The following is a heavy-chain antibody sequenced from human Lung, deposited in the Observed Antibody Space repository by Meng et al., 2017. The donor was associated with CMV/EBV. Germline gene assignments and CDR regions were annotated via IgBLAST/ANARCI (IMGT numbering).Heavy chain of an antibody. D-gene: IGHD1-7*01. V-gene: IGHV3-72*01. CDR3: ARTSRRTRDFDY. Sequence: GESLKISCTAPGFTFSDHYMEWIRQAPGRGLEWIARIRDKDSRYSTEYAASVRGRFTISRDDSKLLFLEMTSLKTEDTAVYYCARTSRRTRDFDYWGQGTLVTVSS. CDR1: GFTFSDHY. CDR2: IRDKDSRYST. J-gene: IGHJ4*02.